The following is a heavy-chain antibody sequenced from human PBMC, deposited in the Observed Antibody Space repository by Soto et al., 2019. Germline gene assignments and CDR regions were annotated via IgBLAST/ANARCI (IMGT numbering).Heavy chain of an antibody. CDR2: IYYSVST. V-gene: IGHV4-39*01. D-gene: IGHD6-13*01. CDR3: ARRGREYSRSWYLDPEYKTEVWFEP. J-gene: IGHJ5*02. CDR1: GGSISSSSYY. Sequence: SETLSLPCTVSGGSISSSSYYWSWIREPPGKVRGWIGIIYYSVSTYYNPSLKIRVTISVHTSKNQFSLKLSSVTAADTAVYYCARRGREYSRSWYLDPEYKTEVWFEPWGQGPLVTVS.